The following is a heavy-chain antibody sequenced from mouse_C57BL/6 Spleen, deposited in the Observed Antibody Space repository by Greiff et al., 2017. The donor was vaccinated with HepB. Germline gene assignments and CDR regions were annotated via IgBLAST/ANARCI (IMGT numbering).Heavy chain of an antibody. J-gene: IGHJ4*01. CDR2: IYPGSGST. CDR1: GYTFTSYW. V-gene: IGHV1-55*01. CDR3: AKSNGSSFCGNHYYAMDY. D-gene: IGHD1-1*01. Sequence: QVQLQQPGAELVKPGASVKMSCKASGYTFTSYWITWVKQRPGQGLEWIGDIYPGSGSTNYNEKFKSKATSTVDTSSSTADMQLNSLTSEDSAVYYCAKSNGSSFCGNHYYAMDYWGQGTSVTVSS.